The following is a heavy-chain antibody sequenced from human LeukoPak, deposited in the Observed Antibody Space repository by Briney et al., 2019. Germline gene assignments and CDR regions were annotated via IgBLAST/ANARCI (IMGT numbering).Heavy chain of an antibody. V-gene: IGHV3-23*01. CDR2: ISGNGYNT. J-gene: IGHJ4*02. D-gene: IGHD3-10*01. Sequence: GESLRLSCAAPAFTLGSSAMSWVRQAPGKGLEWVSAISGNGYNTYYADSVKGRFTISSESSGNTLYLQMHNLRAEDTAVYYCAKGVRLWFAFYFDYWGQGTLVTVSS. CDR1: AFTLGSSA. CDR3: AKGVRLWFAFYFDY.